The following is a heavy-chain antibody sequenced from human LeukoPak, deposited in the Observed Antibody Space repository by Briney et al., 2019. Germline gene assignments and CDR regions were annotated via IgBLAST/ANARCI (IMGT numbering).Heavy chain of an antibody. CDR1: GFTFRSYA. Sequence: GGSLRLSCAASGFTFRSYAMHWVRQAPGKGLEWVAVISYDGSNKYYADSVKGRFTISRDNSKNTLYLQMNSLRAEDTAVYYCARGEFGSSGYYRYYFDYWGQGTLVTVSS. CDR3: ARGEFGSSGYYRYYFDY. J-gene: IGHJ4*02. V-gene: IGHV3-30-3*01. D-gene: IGHD3-22*01. CDR2: ISYDGSNK.